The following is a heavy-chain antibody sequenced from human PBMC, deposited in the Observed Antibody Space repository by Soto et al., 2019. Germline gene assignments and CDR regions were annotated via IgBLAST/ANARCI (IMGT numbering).Heavy chain of an antibody. CDR1: GFTVSNNY. J-gene: IGHJ4*02. Sequence: EVQLVESGGGLIQPGGSLRLSCAVSGFTVSNNYMSWVRQAPGKGLEGVSVIYSGGYTAYGDSVKGRFTISRDNSKNTLYIQRKRVRPADPAVFYFATQPGGGGYWGQGTLVTVSS. V-gene: IGHV3-53*01. CDR3: ATQPGGGGY. D-gene: IGHD2-2*01. CDR2: IYSGGYT.